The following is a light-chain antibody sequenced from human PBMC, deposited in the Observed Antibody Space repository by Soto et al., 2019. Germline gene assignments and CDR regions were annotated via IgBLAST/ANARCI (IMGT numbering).Light chain of an antibody. Sequence: DIQLTQSPPSLSASVGDRVSLTCRASQTINNYVNWYQQEPGKAPKLLIYGASSLRSGVPSRFSGSGFVTDFILTITSLQPEDFVIYYCQQTYSTPYIFGGGTKLDI. V-gene: IGKV1-39*01. J-gene: IGKJ2*01. CDR2: GAS. CDR3: QQTYSTPYI. CDR1: QTINNY.